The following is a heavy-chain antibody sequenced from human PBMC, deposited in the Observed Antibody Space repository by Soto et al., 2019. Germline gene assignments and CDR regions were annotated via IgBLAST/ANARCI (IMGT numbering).Heavy chain of an antibody. CDR2: ISSSSSYI. CDR1: GFTFSSYS. CDR3: ARDPESIAAAGTFIVQ. Sequence: GGSLRLSSAASGFTFSSYSMNWVRQAPGKGLEWVSSISSSSSYIYYANSVKGRFTVSRDNAKNSLWLQMNSLRAEDTAVYFCARDPESIAAAGTFIVQWGQGTQVTVSS. V-gene: IGHV3-21*01. D-gene: IGHD6-13*01. J-gene: IGHJ4*02.